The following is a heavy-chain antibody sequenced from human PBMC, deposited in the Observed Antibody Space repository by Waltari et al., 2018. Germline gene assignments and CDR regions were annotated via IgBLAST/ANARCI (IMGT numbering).Heavy chain of an antibody. V-gene: IGHV4-4*07. Sequence: QVQLQESGPGLVKDSETLSLTCTVSGGSLRTYHWSWIRQPAGKGLEWIGRISISGNTIYNPSLKSRITMSVDTSKNQFSLKLTSTTAADTAMYYCAGYRRPDRAMIEVWGQGTLVTVSS. CDR1: GGSLRTYH. CDR2: ISISGNT. CDR3: AGYRRPDRAMIEV. J-gene: IGHJ1*01. D-gene: IGHD3-16*01.